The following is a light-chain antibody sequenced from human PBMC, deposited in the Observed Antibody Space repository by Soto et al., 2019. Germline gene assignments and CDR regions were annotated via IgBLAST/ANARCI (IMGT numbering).Light chain of an antibody. J-gene: IGLJ1*01. CDR3: SSWDDNLDAVV. V-gene: IGLV1-44*01. Sequence: VLTQPPSASGTPGQRVTISCSGSSSNIGSNTVNWYQQLPGTAPKLLIYTNDQRPSGVPDRFSGSRSGTSASLAISGLQFEDEADYHCSSWDDNLDAVVFGAGTKVTVL. CDR2: TND. CDR1: SSNIGSNT.